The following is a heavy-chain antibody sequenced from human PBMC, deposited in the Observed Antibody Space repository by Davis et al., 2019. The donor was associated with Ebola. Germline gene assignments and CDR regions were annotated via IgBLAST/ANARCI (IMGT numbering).Heavy chain of an antibody. Sequence: MPSETLSLTCSVSGGSFSGYWGWIRQPPGKGLEWIGEINHSGSTNYNPSLKSRVTISVDTSKNQFSLKLSSVTAADTAVYYCARDFPYYYYGMDVWGQGTTVTVSS. CDR2: INHSGST. CDR1: GGSFSGY. J-gene: IGHJ6*02. CDR3: ARDFPYYYYGMDV. V-gene: IGHV4-34*01.